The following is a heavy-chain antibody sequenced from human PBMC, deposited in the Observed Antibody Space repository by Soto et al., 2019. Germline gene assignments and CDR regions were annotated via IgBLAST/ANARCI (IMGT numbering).Heavy chain of an antibody. CDR1: GFTFSDYY. Sequence: QVQLVESGGGLVKPGGSLRLSCAASGFTFSDYYMSWIRQAPGKGLEWISCISDGGSNRYYADSVKGRFTIARDNAKTSLNLQMNSRRAEDTAGYYCAEGLGTLSPFDHWGQGTLVTVSS. V-gene: IGHV3-11*01. D-gene: IGHD3-16*02. CDR2: ISDGGSNR. J-gene: IGHJ4*02. CDR3: AEGLGTLSPFDH.